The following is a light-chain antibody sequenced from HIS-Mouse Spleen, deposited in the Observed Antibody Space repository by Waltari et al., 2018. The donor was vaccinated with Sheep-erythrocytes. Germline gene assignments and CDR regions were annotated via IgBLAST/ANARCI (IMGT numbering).Light chain of an antibody. J-gene: IGLJ3*02. CDR1: SSPVGSYNL. CDR2: EGS. CDR3: CSYAGSSTPWV. Sequence: QSALTQPASVSGSPGQSITLPCTGTSSPVGSYNLVSLYQQHPGKAPKLMIYEGSKRPSGVSNRFSGSKSGNTASLTISGLQAEDEADYYCCSYAGSSTPWVFGGGTKLTVL. V-gene: IGLV2-23*01.